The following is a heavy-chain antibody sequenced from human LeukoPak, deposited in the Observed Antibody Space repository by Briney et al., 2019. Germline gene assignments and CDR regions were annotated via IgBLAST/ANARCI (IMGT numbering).Heavy chain of an antibody. V-gene: IGHV3-21*05. D-gene: IGHD2-15*01. CDR3: ARDTLQPGLIDS. CDR2: INDDSSDI. Sequence: SGGSLRLPCAASGFTFSLYAMNWVRQAPGKGLEWVSYINDDSSDIHYAGSVRGRFTISRDDARKTLYLQLSSLRVEDTAVYYCARDTLQPGLIDSWGQGTLVTVSS. CDR1: GFTFSLYA. J-gene: IGHJ4*02.